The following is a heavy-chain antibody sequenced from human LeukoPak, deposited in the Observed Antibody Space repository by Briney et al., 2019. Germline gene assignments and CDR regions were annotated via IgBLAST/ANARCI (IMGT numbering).Heavy chain of an antibody. CDR3: APTAEAYTSWWKV. Sequence: ASVKVSCKASGYKFTDDYMHWVRQAPGQGLEFMGWINPDSGFTNYAQKFKGRFTMTRDTSINTAYLEVRSLTSYDTAVYYCAPTAEAYTSWWKVWGQGTLVTVSS. J-gene: IGHJ4*02. V-gene: IGHV1-2*02. CDR2: INPDSGFT. D-gene: IGHD3-16*01. CDR1: GYKFTDDY.